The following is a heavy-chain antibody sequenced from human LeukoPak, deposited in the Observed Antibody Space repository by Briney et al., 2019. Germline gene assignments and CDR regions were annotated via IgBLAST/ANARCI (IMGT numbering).Heavy chain of an antibody. J-gene: IGHJ6*03. CDR2: ISGSGGST. Sequence: GGSLRLSCAASGFTFSSYVMSWVRQAPGKGLEWVSAISGSGGSTYYADSVKGRFIISRDNSKNMLYLQMSSLRAEDTAVYYCAKGGSDSSGYYSLYYYYYMDVWGKGTTVTISS. CDR3: AKGGSDSSGYYSLYYYYYMDV. D-gene: IGHD3-22*01. V-gene: IGHV3-23*01. CDR1: GFTFSSYV.